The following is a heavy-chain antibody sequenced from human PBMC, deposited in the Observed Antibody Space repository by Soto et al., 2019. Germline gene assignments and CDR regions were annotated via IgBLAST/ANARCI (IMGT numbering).Heavy chain of an antibody. J-gene: IGHJ2*01. CDR1: GFSLTANGVG. CDR3: ARGFPGYWYFDL. V-gene: IGHV2-5*01. Sequence: ESGPTLVKPTQTLTLTCTFSGFSLTANGVGVGWFRQPPGKAPEWLAVIYGHDDKRFSPSLRSRLTINKDTSNNQVVLTLTDMDPVDTGTYFCARGFPGYWYFDLWGPGTLVTVSS. CDR2: IYGHDDK.